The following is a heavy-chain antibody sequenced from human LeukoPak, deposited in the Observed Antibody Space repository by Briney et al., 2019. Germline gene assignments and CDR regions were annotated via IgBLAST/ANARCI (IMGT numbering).Heavy chain of an antibody. D-gene: IGHD6-6*01. CDR2: IIPIFGTA. CDR3: ARGTSSSPANWFDP. CDR1: GGTFSSYA. Sequence: ASVKVSCKASGGTFSSYAISWVRQAPGQGLEWMGGIIPIFGTANYAQKFQGRVTITTDESTSTAYMELSSLRSEDTAVYYCARGTSSSPANWFDPWGQGTLVTVSS. J-gene: IGHJ5*02. V-gene: IGHV1-69*05.